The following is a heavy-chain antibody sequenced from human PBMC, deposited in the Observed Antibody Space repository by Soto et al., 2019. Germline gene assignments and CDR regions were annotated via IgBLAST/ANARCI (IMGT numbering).Heavy chain of an antibody. CDR1: GYIFASYW. Sequence: PGESLKISCKGSGYIFASYWTSWVRQMPGKGLEWMGRIDPSVSYTNYSPSFQGHVTISADKSISTAYLQWSSLKASDTAMYYCARLSSLRFLELLSPGRPMDVWGQGTTVTVSS. J-gene: IGHJ6*02. V-gene: IGHV5-10-1*01. CDR2: IDPSVSYT. CDR3: ARLSSLRFLELLSPGRPMDV. D-gene: IGHD3-3*01.